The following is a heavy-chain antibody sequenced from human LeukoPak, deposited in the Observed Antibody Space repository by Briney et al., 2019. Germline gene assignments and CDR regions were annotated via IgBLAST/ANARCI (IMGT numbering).Heavy chain of an antibody. V-gene: IGHV3-20*04. CDR2: IKWNGGST. Sequence: PGGSLRLSCAASGFTFGDFGVSWVRQGPGKGLEWVSGIKWNGGSTGYADSVKGRFTISRDNAKYSLYLQMNSLRAEDTAKYYCARDGSSSWYPSYYMDVWGKGTMVTVSS. CDR1: GFTFGDFG. J-gene: IGHJ6*03. D-gene: IGHD6-13*01. CDR3: ARDGSSSWYPSYYMDV.